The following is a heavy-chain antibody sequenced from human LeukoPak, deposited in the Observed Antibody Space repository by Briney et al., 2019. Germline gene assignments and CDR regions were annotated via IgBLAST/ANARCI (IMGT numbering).Heavy chain of an antibody. V-gene: IGHV3-66*01. D-gene: IGHD3-16*01. CDR3: VAYDAFDI. CDR2: IYSGGGT. CDR1: GFIVSSNY. J-gene: IGHJ3*02. Sequence: GGSLRLSCALSGFIVSSNYMSWVRQAPGKGLEWVSVIYSGGGTNYADSVKGRFTISRDKSKNTLYLQMNILRAEDTAVYYCVAYDAFDIWGHGTMVTVSS.